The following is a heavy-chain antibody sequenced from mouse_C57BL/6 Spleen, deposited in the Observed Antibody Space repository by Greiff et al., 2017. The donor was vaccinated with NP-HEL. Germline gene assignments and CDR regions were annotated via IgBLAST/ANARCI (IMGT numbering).Heavy chain of an antibody. Sequence: DVLLVQSGGGLVMPGGSLKLSCAASGFTFSSYAMSWVRQTPEQRLEWVANISACGSYTYYPDNVKGRFTISRDNAKNNLYLQKSHRKSEETAMYYCARDSLYYVDYWGQGTTLTVSS. CDR2: ISACGSYT. CDR1: GFTFSSYA. V-gene: IGHV5-4*01. J-gene: IGHJ2*01. CDR3: ARDSLYYVDY.